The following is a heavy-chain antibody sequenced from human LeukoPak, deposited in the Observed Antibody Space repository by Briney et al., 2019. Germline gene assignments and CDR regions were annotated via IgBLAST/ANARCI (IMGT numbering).Heavy chain of an antibody. CDR2: IYSSGST. CDR3: ARENYYYGSGSLYYYYYYMDV. CDR1: GGSISRYY. D-gene: IGHD3-10*01. J-gene: IGHJ6*03. Sequence: SETLSLTCTVSGGSISRYYWSWIRQPAGKGLEWIGRIYSSGSTTYNPSLKSRVTMSVDTSKNQFSLKVTSVTAADTAVYYCARENYYYGSGSLYYYYYYMDVWGKGTTVTISS. V-gene: IGHV4-4*07.